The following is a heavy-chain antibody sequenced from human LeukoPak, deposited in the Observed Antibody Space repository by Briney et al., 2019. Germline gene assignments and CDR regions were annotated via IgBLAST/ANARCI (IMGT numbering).Heavy chain of an antibody. CDR2: ISGSSGSNT. V-gene: IGHV3-23*01. D-gene: IGHD4-17*01. CDR1: GFTFTSYA. Sequence: GGSLRLSCAVSGFTFTSYAMSWVRQAPGKGLEWVSSISGSSGSNTYYADSVKGRFTISRDNSRNMLYLQMGSLRADDTALYYCARRSYGAPDYWGRGTLVTVSS. CDR3: ARRSYGAPDY. J-gene: IGHJ4*02.